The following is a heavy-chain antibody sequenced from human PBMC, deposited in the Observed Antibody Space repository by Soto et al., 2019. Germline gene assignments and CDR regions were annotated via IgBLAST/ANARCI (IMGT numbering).Heavy chain of an antibody. CDR1: GFTFSSSA. Sequence: EVRLLESGGDLIQPGGSLRLSCAASGFTFSSSAMSWVRQAPDKGLEWVSAVGGNSVSTFYADSVKGRFTISKDSSNNTLFLRMNSVRAEDTAVYYCAKARVSSPRWVYYYMDVWGKGTTVTVS. D-gene: IGHD6-6*01. V-gene: IGHV3-23*01. CDR2: VGGNSVST. J-gene: IGHJ6*03. CDR3: AKARVSSPRWVYYYMDV.